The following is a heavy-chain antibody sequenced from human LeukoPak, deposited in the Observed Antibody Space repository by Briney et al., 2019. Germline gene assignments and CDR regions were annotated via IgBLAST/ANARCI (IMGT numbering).Heavy chain of an antibody. CDR2: ISAYNGNT. J-gene: IGHJ3*02. CDR3: AGGSGSYYFGNAFDI. Sequence: GASVKVSCKASGYTFTGHYIHWVRQAPGQGLEWMGWISAYNGNTNYAQKLQGRVTMTTDTSTSTAYMELRSLRSDDTAVYYCAGGSGSYYFGNAFDIWGQGTMVTVSS. V-gene: IGHV1-18*04. CDR1: GYTFTGHY. D-gene: IGHD3-10*01.